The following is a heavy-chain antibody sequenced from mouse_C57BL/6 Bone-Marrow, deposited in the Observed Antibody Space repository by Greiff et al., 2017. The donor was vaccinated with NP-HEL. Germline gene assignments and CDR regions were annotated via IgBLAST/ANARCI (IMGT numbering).Heavy chain of an antibody. Sequence: VQLQQSGAELVKPGASVKLSCKASGYTFTEYTIHWVKQRSGQGLEWIGWFYPGSGSIKYTEKLKDKATLTADKSSSTVYMDLSRLSSYYSAVYFCARHGDYFGSSYGYFDVWGTGTTVTVSS. CDR3: ARHGDYFGSSYGYFDV. D-gene: IGHD1-1*01. J-gene: IGHJ1*03. CDR1: GYTFTEYT. CDR2: FYPGSGSI. V-gene: IGHV1-62-2*01.